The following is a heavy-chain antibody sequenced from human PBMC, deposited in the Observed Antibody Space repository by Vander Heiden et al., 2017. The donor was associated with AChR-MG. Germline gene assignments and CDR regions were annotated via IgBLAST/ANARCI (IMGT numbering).Heavy chain of an antibody. CDR3: ARDYDILAGREGMDV. V-gene: IGHV3-7*03. Sequence: EVQLVESGGGLVQPGGSLRLSCGASEFAFYSYWMSWIRQAPGKGLGWMAKIKQDGSEKYYVDSVKGRFTISRDNAKNSLYLQMNSLRAEDTAIYYCARDYDILAGREGMDVWGQGTTVTVSS. CDR1: EFAFYSYW. J-gene: IGHJ6*02. CDR2: IKQDGSEK. D-gene: IGHD3-9*01.